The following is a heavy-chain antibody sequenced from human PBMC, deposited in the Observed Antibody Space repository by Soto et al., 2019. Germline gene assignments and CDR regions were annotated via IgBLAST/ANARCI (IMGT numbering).Heavy chain of an antibody. CDR1: GFIFRGSA. Sequence: EVQLVESGGGLVQPGGSLKLSCAASGFIFRGSAIHWVRQAFGKGLEWVGRNRSRANNFATSSAASVKGRFTFSRDDSKNMAYLQMNTLKPEDTAVYCCARGQGAAIGDYYYHGMDVWGQGTTVTVSS. CDR2: NRSRANNFAT. CDR3: ARGQGAAIGDYYYHGMDV. D-gene: IGHD2-2*02. J-gene: IGHJ6*02. V-gene: IGHV3-73*02.